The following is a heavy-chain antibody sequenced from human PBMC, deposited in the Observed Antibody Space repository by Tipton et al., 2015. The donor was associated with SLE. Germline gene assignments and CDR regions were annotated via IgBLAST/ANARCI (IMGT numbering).Heavy chain of an antibody. CDR3: ARGGVGAVDAFDI. V-gene: IGHV1-2*06. J-gene: IGHJ3*02. CDR2: INPNSGGT. CDR1: GYTFTGYY. D-gene: IGHD1-26*01. Sequence: QLVQSGAEVKKPGASVKVSCKASGYTFTGYYMHWVRQAPGQGLEWMGRINPNSGGTIYAQKFQGRVTMTRDTSISTAYMELSRLRSDDTAVYYCARGGVGAVDAFDIWGQGTMVTVSS.